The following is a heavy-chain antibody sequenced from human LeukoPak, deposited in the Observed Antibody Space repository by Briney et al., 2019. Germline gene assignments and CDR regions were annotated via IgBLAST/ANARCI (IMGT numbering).Heavy chain of an antibody. D-gene: IGHD6-25*01. CDR3: ARTISGCYYFDY. J-gene: IGHJ4*02. V-gene: IGHV4-59*08. CDR2: INYSGRT. Sequence: SETLSLTCSVAGGSNSAYYWSWIRQPPGKGLEWIGYINYSGRTDYNPSLKGRVTISVDTSKNQFSLKLSSVTAADTAVFYCARTISGCYYFDYWGQGTLVTVSS. CDR1: GGSNSAYY.